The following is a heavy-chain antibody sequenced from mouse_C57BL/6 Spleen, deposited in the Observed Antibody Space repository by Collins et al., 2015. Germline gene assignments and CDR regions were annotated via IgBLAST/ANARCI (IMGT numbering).Heavy chain of an antibody. CDR3: ARRSDYYGSSYWYFDV. CDR2: IHPYNSDT. Sequence: QLQQSGPVLVKPGASVKMSCKASGYTFTDYYMSWVKQSLGKSLEWIGIIHPYNSDTTYNQKFKGKATLTVDKSSSTAYMELNSLTSEDSAVYFCARRSDYYGSSYWYFDVWGTGTTVTVSS. CDR1: GYTFTDYY. D-gene: IGHD1-1*01. V-gene: IGHV1-19*01. J-gene: IGHJ1*03.